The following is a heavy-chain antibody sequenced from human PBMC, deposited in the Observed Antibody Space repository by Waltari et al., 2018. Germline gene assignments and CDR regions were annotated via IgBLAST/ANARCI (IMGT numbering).Heavy chain of an antibody. CDR1: GFTFSSYA. J-gene: IGHJ4*02. V-gene: IGHV3-23*03. Sequence: EVQLLESGGGLVQPGGSLRLSCAASGFTFSSYALSWVRQAPGKGLEWVSVIYSGGSTYYADSVKGRFTISRDNSKNTLYLQMNSLRAEDTAVYYCAKPPNDSSGYGHYWGQGTLVTVSS. CDR2: IYSGGST. CDR3: AKPPNDSSGYGHY. D-gene: IGHD3-22*01.